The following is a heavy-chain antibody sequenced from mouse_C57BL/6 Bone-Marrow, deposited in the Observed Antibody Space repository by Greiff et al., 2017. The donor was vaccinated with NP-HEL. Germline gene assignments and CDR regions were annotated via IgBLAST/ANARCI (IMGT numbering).Heavy chain of an antibody. J-gene: IGHJ1*03. CDR3: TTVIWDPSFDV. D-gene: IGHD4-1*01. CDR1: GFNIKDDY. V-gene: IGHV14-4*01. CDR2: IDPENGDT. Sequence: VQLQQSGAELVRPGASVKLSCTASGFNIKDDYMHWVKQRPEQGLEWLGWIDPENGDTEYASKFQGKATITADTSSNTAYLQLSSLTSEDTAVYYCTTVIWDPSFDVWGTGTTVTVSS.